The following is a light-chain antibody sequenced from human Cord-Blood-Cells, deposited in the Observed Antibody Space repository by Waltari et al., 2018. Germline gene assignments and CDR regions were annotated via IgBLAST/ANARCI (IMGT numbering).Light chain of an antibody. CDR3: QQYYSTPP. V-gene: IGKV4-1*01. Sequence: DIVMTQSPDSLAVSLGERATINCKSSQSGLYRSNNKNYLAWYQQKPGQPPKLLMYWASTLETGVPDRFSGSGSGTDFTLTISSLQAEDVAVYYCQQYYSTPPFGGGTKVEVK. CDR1: QSGLYRSNNKNY. J-gene: IGKJ4*01. CDR2: WAS.